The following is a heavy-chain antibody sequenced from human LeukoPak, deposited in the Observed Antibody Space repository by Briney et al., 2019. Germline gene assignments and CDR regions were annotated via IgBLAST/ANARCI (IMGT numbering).Heavy chain of an antibody. J-gene: IGHJ3*02. CDR1: GFTFSSYA. CDR3: ARGPLVVIRTAFDI. V-gene: IGHV4-34*01. CDR2: INHSGST. D-gene: IGHD3-22*01. Sequence: GSLRLSCAASGFTFSSYAMSWIRQPPGKGLEWIGEINHSGSTNYNPSLKSRVTISVDTSKNQFSLKLSSVTAADTAVYYCARGPLVVIRTAFDIWGQGTMVTVSS.